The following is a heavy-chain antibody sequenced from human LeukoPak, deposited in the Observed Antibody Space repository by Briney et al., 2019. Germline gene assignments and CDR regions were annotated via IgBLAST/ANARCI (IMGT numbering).Heavy chain of an antibody. V-gene: IGHV1-2*02. J-gene: IGHJ6*02. CDR2: INPNSGGT. Sequence: ASVKVSCKASGYTFTGYYMHWVRQAPGQGLEWMGWINPNSGGTNYAQKFQGRVTMTRDTSISTAYMELSRLASDDTAVYYCTRLMWYYDLWGVEDYCMDVWGQGSTVTVSS. D-gene: IGHD3-3*01. CDR3: TRLMWYYDLWGVEDYCMDV. CDR1: GYTFTGYY.